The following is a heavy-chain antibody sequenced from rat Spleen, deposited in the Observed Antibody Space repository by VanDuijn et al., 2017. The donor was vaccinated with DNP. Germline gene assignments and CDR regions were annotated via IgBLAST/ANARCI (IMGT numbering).Heavy chain of an antibody. CDR3: ARIIRGRGWYFDF. CDR1: GFTFNNYW. Sequence: EVKLVESGGDLVQPGRSLKLSCVASGFTFNNYWMTWIRQVPGKGLEWVASITSSGGSTYYPDSVKGRFTISRDNAKNTLYLQMNSLRSEDTATYYCARIIRGRGWYFDFWGPGTMVTVSS. V-gene: IGHV5-31*01. CDR2: ITSSGGST. J-gene: IGHJ1*01. D-gene: IGHD4-3*01.